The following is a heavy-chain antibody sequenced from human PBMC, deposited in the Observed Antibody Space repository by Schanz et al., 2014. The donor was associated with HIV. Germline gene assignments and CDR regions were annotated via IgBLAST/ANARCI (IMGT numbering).Heavy chain of an antibody. CDR1: GFTFSTYS. D-gene: IGHD1-20*01. CDR3: ARDYHWNWFDP. V-gene: IGHV3-21*01. CDR2: ISSSGNYI. J-gene: IGHJ5*02. Sequence: EVQLLESGGGLVQPGGSLRLSCAASGFTFSTYSMNWVRQATGKGLEWVSSISSSGNYIYYADSLKGRFTISRDNTKNSLYLQMNSLRAEDTAVYYCARDYHWNWFDPWGQGTLVTVSP.